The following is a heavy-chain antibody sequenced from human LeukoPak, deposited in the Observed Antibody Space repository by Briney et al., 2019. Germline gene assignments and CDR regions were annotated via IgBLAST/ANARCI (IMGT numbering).Heavy chain of an antibody. J-gene: IGHJ3*02. CDR1: GFTFTKAW. CDR2: IYYSGST. D-gene: IGHD3-22*01. Sequence: GSLRLSCAASGFTFTKAWMSWIRQPPGKGLEWIGYIYYSGSTNYNPSLKSRVPISVDTSKNQFSLKLSSVTAADTAVYYCARDRSSARNAFDIWGQGTMVTVSS. V-gene: IGHV4-59*01. CDR3: ARDRSSARNAFDI.